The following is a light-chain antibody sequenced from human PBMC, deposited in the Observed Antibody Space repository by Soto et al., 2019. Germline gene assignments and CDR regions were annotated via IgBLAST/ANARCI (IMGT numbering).Light chain of an antibody. CDR1: QSINNY. CDR2: AAS. V-gene: IGKV1-39*01. CDR3: QQSDGTPQWP. Sequence: DIQMTQSPSSLSASVGDRVTITCRASQSINNYLNWYQQKPGKAPNLLIYAASSLQSGVPSRFSGSGSGTDFTLTISSLQPEDCATYSCQQSDGTPQWPFGQGNQVEVK. J-gene: IGKJ1*01.